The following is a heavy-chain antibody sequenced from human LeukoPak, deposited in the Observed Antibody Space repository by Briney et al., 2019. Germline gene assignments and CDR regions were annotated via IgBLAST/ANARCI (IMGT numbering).Heavy chain of an antibody. CDR3: ARHRYHDSRFDS. Sequence: SETLSLTCTVSGGSINNYYWSWIRQPPGQGLEWIGYISYSGSTNYSPSLKSRVTISVDTSKSQFSLKLSSVTAADTAVYYCARHRYHDSRFDSWGQGTLVTVSS. V-gene: IGHV4-59*08. CDR2: ISYSGST. CDR1: GGSINNYY. D-gene: IGHD2-2*01. J-gene: IGHJ4*02.